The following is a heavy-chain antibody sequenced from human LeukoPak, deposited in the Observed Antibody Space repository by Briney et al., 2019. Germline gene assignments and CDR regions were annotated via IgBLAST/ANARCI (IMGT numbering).Heavy chain of an antibody. J-gene: IGHJ5*02. CDR1: GFIFSNYA. V-gene: IGHV3-30*04. CDR3: AREVPYGDYQDGEGFDP. D-gene: IGHD4-17*01. CDR2: ISFDGSNI. Sequence: GGSLRLSCAASGFIFSNYAMHWVRQAPGKGLDWVAVISFDGSNIYYADSAKGRFTISRDNSKNTLYLQMNSLRAEDTALHYCAREVPYGDYQDGEGFDPWGQGTLVTVSS.